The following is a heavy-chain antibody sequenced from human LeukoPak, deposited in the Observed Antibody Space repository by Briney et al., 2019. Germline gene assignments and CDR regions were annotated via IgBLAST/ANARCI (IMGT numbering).Heavy chain of an antibody. J-gene: IGHJ4*02. D-gene: IGHD5-18*01. CDR3: AKDLSYGFDY. CDR1: GFTFSIYA. Sequence: GVLRLSCAASGFTFSIYAMSWVRQAPGKGLEWVSAISATDSRPYYADSVKGRFTISRDNSKSTLYLQLNGLRGEDTAIYYCAKDLSYGFDYWGQGTLVTVSS. V-gene: IGHV3-23*01. CDR2: ISATDSRP.